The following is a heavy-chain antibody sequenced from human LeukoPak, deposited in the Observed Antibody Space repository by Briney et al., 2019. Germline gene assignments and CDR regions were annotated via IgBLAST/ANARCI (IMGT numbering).Heavy chain of an antibody. CDR2: INRDGSST. J-gene: IGHJ6*02. CDR1: GFTFRSYW. V-gene: IGHV3-74*01. D-gene: IGHD6-13*01. Sequence: GGSLRLSCAASGFTFRSYWMHWVRQGPGKGLVWVSRINRDGSSTSSADSVKGRFTISRDNAKNTLYLQMNSLRAEDTAVYYCAREEIAAAGPYYYGMDVWGQGTTVTVSS. CDR3: AREEIAAAGPYYYGMDV.